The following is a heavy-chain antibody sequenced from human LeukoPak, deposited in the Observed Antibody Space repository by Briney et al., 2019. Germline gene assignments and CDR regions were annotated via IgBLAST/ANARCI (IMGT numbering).Heavy chain of an antibody. CDR3: AKLPGIAVAGGFDQ. CDR2: ISGSGGST. CDR1: GFTVSSYA. Sequence: GGSLRLSCAASGFTVSSYAMSWVRQAPGKGLEWVSAISGSGGSTYYADSVKGRLTISRDNSKNTLYLQMNSLRAEDTAVYYCAKLPGIAVAGGFDQWGQGTLVTVSS. D-gene: IGHD6-19*01. V-gene: IGHV3-23*01. J-gene: IGHJ4*02.